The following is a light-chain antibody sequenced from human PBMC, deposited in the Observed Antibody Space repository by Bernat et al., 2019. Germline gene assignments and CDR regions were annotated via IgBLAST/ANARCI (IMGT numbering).Light chain of an antibody. Sequence: EIVLTQSPATLSLSPGERATFSCRASQSISNYLAWYQHQPGQAPRLLIYGASNRATGIPARFSGSGSVTDFTLTINSLEPEDFAVYYCQQRNYWPITFGQGTKLENK. CDR2: GAS. V-gene: IGKV3-11*01. CDR3: QQRNYWPIT. CDR1: QSISNY. J-gene: IGKJ2*01.